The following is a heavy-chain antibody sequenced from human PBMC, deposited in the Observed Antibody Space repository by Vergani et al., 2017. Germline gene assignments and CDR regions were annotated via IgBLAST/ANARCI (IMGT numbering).Heavy chain of an antibody. CDR1: GFTFSSYA. V-gene: IGHV3-30-3*01. D-gene: IGHD2-2*01. J-gene: IGHJ6*02. CDR3: ATSGGVPAAIPYYYYGMDV. CDR2: ISYDGSNK. Sequence: QVQLVESGGGVVQPGRSLRLSCAASGFTFSSYAMHWVRQAPGKGLEWVAVISYDGSNKYYADSVKGRFTISTDNSKNTLYLQMNSLRAEDTAVYYCATSGGVPAAIPYYYYGMDVWGQGTTVTVSS.